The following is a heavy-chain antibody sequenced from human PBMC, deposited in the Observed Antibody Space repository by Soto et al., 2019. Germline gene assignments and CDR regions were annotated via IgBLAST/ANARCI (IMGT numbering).Heavy chain of an antibody. CDR2: IIPILGIA. J-gene: IGHJ6*03. Sequence: ASVKVSCKASGGTFSSYTISWVRQAPGQGLEWMGRIIPILGIANYAQKFQGRVTITADKSTRTAYMELSSLRSEDTAVYYCARGPYYDILSGYYSDYYYYMDVWGKGTTVTVSS. CDR1: GGTFSSYT. D-gene: IGHD3-9*01. V-gene: IGHV1-69*02. CDR3: ARGPYYDILSGYYSDYYYYMDV.